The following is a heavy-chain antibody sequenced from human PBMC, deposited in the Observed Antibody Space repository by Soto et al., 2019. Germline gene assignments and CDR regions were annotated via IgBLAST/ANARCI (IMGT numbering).Heavy chain of an antibody. CDR1: GGAFSNYG. J-gene: IGHJ4*02. CDR2: IIPILGTT. V-gene: IGHV1-69*11. CDR3: AKDISSATIFGVVTYYFDY. D-gene: IGHD3-3*01. Sequence: QVQLVQSGAEVKKPGSSVKVSCKASGGAFSNYGISWVRQAPGQGLEWMGGIIPILGTTDYAQTFQGRVKITADESTSTVYMELSSLRSEDTAVYYCAKDISSATIFGVVTYYFDYWGQGTLVTVSS.